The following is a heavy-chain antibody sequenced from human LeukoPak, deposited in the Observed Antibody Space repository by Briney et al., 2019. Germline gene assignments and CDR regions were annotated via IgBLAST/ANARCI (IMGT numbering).Heavy chain of an antibody. V-gene: IGHV3-7*05. CDR3: ARDPYSVSYGAFDI. Sequence: GGSLRLSCTASTFTLSTSWMTWVRQAPGRGLEWVANINQDGSDTQYVDSVKGRFTISRDIAKNSVHLQMNSLRVEETAMYYCARDPYSVSYGAFDIWGQGTMVTVSS. J-gene: IGHJ3*02. D-gene: IGHD1-26*01. CDR1: TFTLSTSW. CDR2: INQDGSDT.